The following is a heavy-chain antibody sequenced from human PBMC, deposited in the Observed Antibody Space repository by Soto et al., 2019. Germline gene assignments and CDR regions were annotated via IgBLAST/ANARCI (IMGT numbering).Heavy chain of an antibody. Sequence: EVQLVESGGGLVQPGGSLRLSCAASGFTLRNYDMYWVRQVTGEGLEWVSGIGTGGDTYYSGSVKGRFTISRENAKNSLYLQMNSLGAGDTAVYYCVRGGLQRRGLDAFDIWGPGTMVTVSS. CDR1: GFTLRNYD. V-gene: IGHV3-13*01. D-gene: IGHD1-1*01. CDR3: VRGGLQRRGLDAFDI. J-gene: IGHJ3*02. CDR2: IGTGGDT.